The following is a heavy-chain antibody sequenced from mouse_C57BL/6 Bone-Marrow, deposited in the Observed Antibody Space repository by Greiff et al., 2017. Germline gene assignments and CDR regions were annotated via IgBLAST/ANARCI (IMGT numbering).Heavy chain of an antibody. CDR2: INPSSGYT. D-gene: IGHD2-3*01. Sequence: VMLVESGAELARPGASVKMSCKASGYTFTSYTMHWVKQRPGQGLEWIGYINPSSGYTKYNQKFKDKATLTADKSSSTAYMQLSSLTSEDSAVYYCARGSYDGYYVWFAYWGQGTLVTVSA. CDR3: ARGSYDGYYVWFAY. CDR1: GYTFTSYT. V-gene: IGHV1-4*01. J-gene: IGHJ3*01.